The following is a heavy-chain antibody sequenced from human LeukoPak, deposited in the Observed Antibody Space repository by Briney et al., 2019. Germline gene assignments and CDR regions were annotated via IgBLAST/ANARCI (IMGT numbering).Heavy chain of an antibody. CDR3: ARDRGIAAMHNYFDY. V-gene: IGHV4-38-2*02. Sequence: SETLSLTCSVSGYSISSGYYWGWIRQPPGKGLEWIGSICRSGNTYYNPSLKSRVTISVDTSKNQFSLKLSSVTAADTAVYYCARDRGIAAMHNYFDYWGQGTLVSVSS. CDR2: ICRSGNT. J-gene: IGHJ4*02. D-gene: IGHD6-13*01. CDR1: GYSISSGYY.